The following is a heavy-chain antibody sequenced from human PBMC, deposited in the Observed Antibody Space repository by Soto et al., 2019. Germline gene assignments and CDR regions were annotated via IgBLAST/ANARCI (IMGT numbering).Heavy chain of an antibody. CDR2: IYYSGST. Sequence: SETLSLTCTVSGGSISSGGYYWSWIRQHPGKGLEWIGYIYYSGSTYYNPSPKSRVTISVDTSKNQISLKLSSVTAADTAVYYCARHYSNYVSSYFDYWGQGTLVTVSS. D-gene: IGHD4-4*01. CDR1: GGSISSGGYY. CDR3: ARHYSNYVSSYFDY. V-gene: IGHV4-31*03. J-gene: IGHJ4*02.